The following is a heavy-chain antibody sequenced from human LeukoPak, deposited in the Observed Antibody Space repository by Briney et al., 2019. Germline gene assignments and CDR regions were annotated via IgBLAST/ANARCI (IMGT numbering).Heavy chain of an antibody. D-gene: IGHD1-26*01. CDR2: ISSNGGST. V-gene: IGHV3-64*01. Sequence: GGSLRLSCAASGFTFSSYGMHWVRQAPGKGLEYVSAISSNGGSTYYANSVKGRFTISRDNSKNTLYLQMGSLRAEDMAVYYCARESDSGSYDNDAFDIWGQGTMVTVSS. CDR1: GFTFSSYG. CDR3: ARESDSGSYDNDAFDI. J-gene: IGHJ3*02.